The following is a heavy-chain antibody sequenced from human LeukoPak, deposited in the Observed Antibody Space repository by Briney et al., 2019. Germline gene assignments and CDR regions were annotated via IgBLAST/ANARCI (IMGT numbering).Heavy chain of an antibody. J-gene: IGHJ3*02. CDR2: IYYSGST. CDR1: GGSISSSSYY. Sequence: SETLSLTCTVSGGSISSSSYYWGWIRQPPGKGLEWIGSIYYSGSTYYNPSLKSRVTISVDTSKNQFSLKLSSVTAADTAVYYCARVPIVVVITGPFDIWGQGTMVTVSS. CDR3: ARVPIVVVITGPFDI. V-gene: IGHV4-39*07. D-gene: IGHD3-22*01.